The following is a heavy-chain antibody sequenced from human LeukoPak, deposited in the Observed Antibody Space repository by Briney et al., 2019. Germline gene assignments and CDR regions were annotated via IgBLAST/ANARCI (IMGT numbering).Heavy chain of an antibody. D-gene: IGHD5-18*01. CDR3: ARDRSYGSFDF. J-gene: IGHJ4*02. CDR1: GFTFDDHG. CDR2: VTWNGGST. V-gene: IGHV3-20*01. Sequence: SGGSLRLSCAASGFTFDDHGMNWVRQAPGKGLEWVSGVTWNGGSTFYADSVKGRFTISRDNAKNALYLQMNSLTAEDTALYHCARDRSYGSFDFWGQGTLVTVSS.